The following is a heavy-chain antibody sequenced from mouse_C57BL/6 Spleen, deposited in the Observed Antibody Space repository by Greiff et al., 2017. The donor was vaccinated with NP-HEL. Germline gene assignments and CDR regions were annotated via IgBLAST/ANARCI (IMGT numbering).Heavy chain of an antibody. V-gene: IGHV1-76*01. CDR3: ARGGGDYYGSSQKAMDY. Sequence: QVQLKESGAELVRPGASVKLSCKASGYTFTDYYINWVKQRPGQGLEWIARIYPGSGNTYYNEKFKGKATLTAEKSSSTAYMQLSSLTSEDSAVYFCARGGGDYYGSSQKAMDYWGQGTSVTVSS. D-gene: IGHD1-1*01. CDR2: IYPGSGNT. J-gene: IGHJ4*01. CDR1: GYTFTDYY.